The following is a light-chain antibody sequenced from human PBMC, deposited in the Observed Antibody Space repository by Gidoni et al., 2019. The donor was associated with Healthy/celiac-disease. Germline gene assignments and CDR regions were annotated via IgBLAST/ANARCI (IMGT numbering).Light chain of an antibody. CDR1: KLGDKY. CDR2: QDS. CDR3: QAWDSSTTV. V-gene: IGLV3-1*01. J-gene: IGLJ2*01. Sequence: SYELTQPPSVSVSPGQTASITCSGDKLGDKYACWYQQKPGQSPVLVIYQDSKRPSGIPERFSGYNSGNKATLTISGTQAMDEADYYCQAWDSSTTVFGGGTKLTVL.